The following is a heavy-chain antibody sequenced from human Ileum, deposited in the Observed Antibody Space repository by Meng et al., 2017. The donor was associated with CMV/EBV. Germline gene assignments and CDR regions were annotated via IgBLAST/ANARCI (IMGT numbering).Heavy chain of an antibody. D-gene: IGHD3-16*01. V-gene: IGHV3-11*01. Sequence: GESLKISCAASGFIFSDYYMTWIRQAPGKGLECVAYISGSGDGIYYADSVKGRFTISRDNAKNSLSLQMNSLRAEDTDTYFCARDRMVVRGHNNGGACDIWGQGKMVTVSS. CDR3: ARDRMVVRGHNNGGACDI. CDR1: GFIFSDYY. J-gene: IGHJ3*02. CDR2: ISGSGDGI.